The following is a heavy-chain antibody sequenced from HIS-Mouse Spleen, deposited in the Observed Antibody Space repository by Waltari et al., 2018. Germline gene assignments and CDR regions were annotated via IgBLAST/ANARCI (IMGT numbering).Heavy chain of an antibody. J-gene: IGHJ2*01. CDR2: IYYRGST. Sequence: QLQLQESGPGLVKPSETLSLTCTVSGGSISSSSYYWGWIRQPPGKGLEWIGSIYYRGSTYSNPSLKGRVTISVYTSKNQFSPKLSSVTAADTAVYYCAREIPYSSSWYDWYFDLWGRGTLVTVSS. V-gene: IGHV4-39*07. CDR3: AREIPYSSSWYDWYFDL. CDR1: GGSISSSSYY. D-gene: IGHD6-13*01.